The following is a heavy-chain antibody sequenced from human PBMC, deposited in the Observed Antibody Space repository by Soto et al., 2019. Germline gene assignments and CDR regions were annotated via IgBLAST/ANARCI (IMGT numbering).Heavy chain of an antibody. CDR2: INPSGGST. Sequence: ASVKVSCKASGYTFTSYYMHCVRQAPGQGLEWMGIINPSGGSTSYAQKFQGRVTMTRDTSTSTVYMELSSLRSEDTAVYYCASESGIAAAGTSLRLDGMDGWGQGTTVTFSS. CDR3: ASESGIAAAGTSLRLDGMDG. CDR1: GYTFTSYY. D-gene: IGHD6-13*01. J-gene: IGHJ6*02. V-gene: IGHV1-46*01.